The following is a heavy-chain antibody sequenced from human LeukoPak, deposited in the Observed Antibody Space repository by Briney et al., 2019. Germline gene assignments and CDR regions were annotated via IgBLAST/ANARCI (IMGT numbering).Heavy chain of an antibody. CDR2: INPNSGGT. J-gene: IGHJ4*02. V-gene: IGHV1-2*02. CDR3: ARVYIWGSFPFYRY. CDR1: GYTFTGYY. Sequence: EASVTVSCKASGYTFTGYYMHWVRQAPGQGLEWMGWINPNSGGTNYAQKFQGRVTMTRDTSISTAYMELSRLRSDDTAVYYCARVYIWGSFPFYRYWGQGTLVSVSS. D-gene: IGHD2/OR15-2a*01.